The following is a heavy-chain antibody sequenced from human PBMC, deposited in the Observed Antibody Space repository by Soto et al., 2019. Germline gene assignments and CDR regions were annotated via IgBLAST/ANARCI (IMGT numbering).Heavy chain of an antibody. CDR3: ARVPDY. V-gene: IGHV4-28*03. D-gene: IGHD2-2*01. J-gene: IGHJ4*02. Sequence: SETLSLTCAVSGYSISSSNWWGWIRQPPGKGLEWIGFIYYGGSTNYNPSLKSRVTISIDRSKNQFSLKPSSVTAADTAVYYCARVPDYWGQGILVTVSS. CDR2: IYYGGST. CDR1: GYSISSSNW.